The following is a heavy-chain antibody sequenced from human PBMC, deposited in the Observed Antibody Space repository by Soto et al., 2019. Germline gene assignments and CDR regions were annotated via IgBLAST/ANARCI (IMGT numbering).Heavy chain of an antibody. CDR2: INPSTNET. Sequence: QVHLVQSGPEVKKPGASMKVSCKASGYSFSSYGITWVRQAPGQGLEWMGWINPSTNETNYAQRFQGRVTVTTDTSTSTAYIELRFFKYDDTAVSYCARDWFSRFEPWGRGTLVTVSS. V-gene: IGHV1-18*01. D-gene: IGHD3-10*01. CDR3: ARDWFSRFEP. CDR1: GYSFSSYG. J-gene: IGHJ5*02.